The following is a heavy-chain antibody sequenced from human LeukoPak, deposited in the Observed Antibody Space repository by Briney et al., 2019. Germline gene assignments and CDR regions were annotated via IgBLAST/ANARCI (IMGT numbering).Heavy chain of an antibody. V-gene: IGHV1-18*01. J-gene: IGHJ4*02. Sequence: ASVKVSCKASGYTFTSYGISWVRQAPGQGLEWMGWISAYNGNTNYAQKLQGRVTMTTDTSTSTAYMELRSLRSDDTAVYYCARSPSRITMIVVANFDYWGQGTQVTVSS. CDR1: GYTFTSYG. D-gene: IGHD3-22*01. CDR2: ISAYNGNT. CDR3: ARSPSRITMIVVANFDY.